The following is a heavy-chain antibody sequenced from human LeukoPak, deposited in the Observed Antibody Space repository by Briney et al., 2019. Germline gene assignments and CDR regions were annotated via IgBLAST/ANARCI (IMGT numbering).Heavy chain of an antibody. CDR3: AKGGYQYDRSGHNYFDY. V-gene: IGHV3-21*01. D-gene: IGHD3-22*01. J-gene: IGHJ4*02. CDR2: ISSSSSYI. Sequence: GGSLRLSCAASGFTFSSYSMNWVRQAPGKGLEWVSSISSSSSYIYYADSVKGRFTISRDNSKNTLYLQMNSLRAEDTAVYYCAKGGYQYDRSGHNYFDYWGQGTLVTASP. CDR1: GFTFSSYS.